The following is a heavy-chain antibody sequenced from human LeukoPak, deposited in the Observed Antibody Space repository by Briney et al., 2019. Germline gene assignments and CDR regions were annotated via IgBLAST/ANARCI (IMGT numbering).Heavy chain of an antibody. CDR1: GFTFNTYS. J-gene: IGHJ4*02. Sequence: GGSLRLSCAASGFTFNTYSVNWVRQATGKGLEWVSFISSSSSTIYYADSVKGRFTISRDNAKNSLYLQMNSLRDEDTAVYYCARDRGFYFDYWGQGTLVTVSS. CDR3: ARDRGFYFDY. V-gene: IGHV3-48*02. CDR2: ISSSSSTI.